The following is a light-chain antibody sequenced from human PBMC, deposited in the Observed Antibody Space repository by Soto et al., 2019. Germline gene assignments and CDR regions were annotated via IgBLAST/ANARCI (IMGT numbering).Light chain of an antibody. J-gene: IGLJ2*01. Sequence: QSVLTQPPSASGTPGQTVTISCSASSSNIGRNTVTWYQRLPGTAPKLLIHTNDYRPSGVPDRFSGSRSGTSASLAISGLQSGDEAEYYCAAWDDTLNGPAFGGGTKVTVL. CDR3: AAWDDTLNGPA. CDR2: TND. CDR1: SSNIGRNT. V-gene: IGLV1-44*01.